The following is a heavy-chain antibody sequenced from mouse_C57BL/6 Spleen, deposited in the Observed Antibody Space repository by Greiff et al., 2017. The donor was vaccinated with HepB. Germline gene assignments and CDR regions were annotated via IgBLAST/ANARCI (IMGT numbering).Heavy chain of an antibody. J-gene: IGHJ2*01. CDR3: TQRGY. Sequence: DVMLVESGGGLVQPGGSMKLSCVASGFTFSNYWMNWVRQSPEKGLEWVAQIRLKSDNYATHYAESVKGRFTISRDDSKSSVYLQMNNLRAEDTGIYYCTQRGYWGQGTTLTVSS. V-gene: IGHV6-3*01. CDR2: IRLKSDNYAT. CDR1: GFTFSNYW.